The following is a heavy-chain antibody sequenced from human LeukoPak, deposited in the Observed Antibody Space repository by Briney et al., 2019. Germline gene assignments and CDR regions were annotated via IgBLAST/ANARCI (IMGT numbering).Heavy chain of an antibody. J-gene: IGHJ1*01. D-gene: IGHD1/OR15-1a*01. V-gene: IGHV4-59*08. Sequence: KPSETLSLTCTVSGGSISSYYWSWIRQPPGKGLEWIGYIYYSGSTNYNPSLKSRVTISVDTSKNQFSLKLSSVTAADTAVYYCARHAQQGVPRFQHWGQGTLVTVSS. CDR2: IYYSGST. CDR3: ARHAQQGVPRFQH. CDR1: GGSISSYY.